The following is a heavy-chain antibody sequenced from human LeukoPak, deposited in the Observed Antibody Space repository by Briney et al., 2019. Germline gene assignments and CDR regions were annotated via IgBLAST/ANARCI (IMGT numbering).Heavy chain of an antibody. V-gene: IGHV4-59*12. CDR3: ARDRGLSGTYFPGV. Sequence: SETLSLTCTVSGGSISSYYWSWIRQPPGKGLEWIGEIYHSGSTNYNPSLKSRVTISVDKSKNQFSLKLSSVTAADTAVYYCARDRGLSGTYFPGVWGQGTLVTVSS. D-gene: IGHD1-26*01. CDR2: IYHSGST. J-gene: IGHJ4*02. CDR1: GGSISSYY.